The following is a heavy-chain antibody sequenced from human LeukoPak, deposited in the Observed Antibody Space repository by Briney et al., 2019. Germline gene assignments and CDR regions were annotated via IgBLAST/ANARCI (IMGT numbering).Heavy chain of an antibody. V-gene: IGHV3-23*01. CDR2: LSGSGGTT. Sequence: PGGSLRLSCAASGFPFRSYAMSWVRQAPGKGLEWVSALSGSGGTTYYADSVKGRFTISRDNSKNTLYLQMNSLRAEDTALYYCAKTSGWPYYFDYWGQGTLVTVSS. D-gene: IGHD6-19*01. J-gene: IGHJ4*02. CDR3: AKTSGWPYYFDY. CDR1: GFPFRSYA.